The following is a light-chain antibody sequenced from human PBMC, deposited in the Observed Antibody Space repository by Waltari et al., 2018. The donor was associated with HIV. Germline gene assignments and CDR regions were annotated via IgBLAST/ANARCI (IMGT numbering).Light chain of an antibody. CDR2: EVK. J-gene: IGLJ1*01. CDR1: SSDVGNYNV. Sequence: QSALTQPASVSASPGQSITISCTGTSSDVGNYNVVSWYRQFPDKAPQLLIFEVKKRPSVCSIRFSGSKSGNSASLTIAVLLADDDADDYCCSYAGGNSYVFGTGTKVTVL. V-gene: IGLV2-23*02. CDR3: CSYAGGNSYV.